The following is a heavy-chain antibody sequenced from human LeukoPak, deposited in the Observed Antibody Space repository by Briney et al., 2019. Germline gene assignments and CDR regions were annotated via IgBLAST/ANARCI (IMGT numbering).Heavy chain of an antibody. CDR1: GFTFSRYW. J-gene: IGHJ4*02. Sequence: PGGSLRLSCAASGFTFSRYWMHWVREAPGKGLVWVSRINSDGSSTSYADSVKGRFTISRDNAKNTLYLQMNSLRAEDTAVYYCARSSYSNGEANDYWGQGTLVTDSS. D-gene: IGHD4-11*01. V-gene: IGHV3-74*01. CDR2: INSDGSST. CDR3: ARSSYSNGEANDY.